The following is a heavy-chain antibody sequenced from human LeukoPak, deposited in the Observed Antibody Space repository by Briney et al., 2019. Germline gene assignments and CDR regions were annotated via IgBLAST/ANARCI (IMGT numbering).Heavy chain of an antibody. V-gene: IGHV3-30-3*02. CDR1: GFTFSSYA. CDR2: ISYDGSNK. CDR3: AKLRFDSSGWSNWYFDL. Sequence: GGSLRLSCAASGFTFSSYAMHWVRQAPGKGLEWVAVISYDGSNKYYADSVKGRFTISRDNSKNTLYLQMNSLRAEDTALYYCAKLRFDSSGWSNWYFDLWGRGTLVTVSS. J-gene: IGHJ2*01. D-gene: IGHD6-19*01.